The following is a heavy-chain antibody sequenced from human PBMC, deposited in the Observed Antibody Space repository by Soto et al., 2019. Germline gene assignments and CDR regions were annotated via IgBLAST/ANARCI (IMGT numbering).Heavy chain of an antibody. J-gene: IGHJ6*02. Sequence: EVQLVESGGGLVQPGGSLRLSCAASGFTFSAYWMHWVRQAPGKGLEWVPRIRYDGVGANYADSVQGRFSVSRDNVKQMLYLEMKSLRPDDTAVYYCTWVGATWMDVWGQGTKVTVS. D-gene: IGHD1-26*01. CDR1: GFTFSAYW. V-gene: IGHV3-74*01. CDR2: IRYDGVGA. CDR3: TWVGATWMDV.